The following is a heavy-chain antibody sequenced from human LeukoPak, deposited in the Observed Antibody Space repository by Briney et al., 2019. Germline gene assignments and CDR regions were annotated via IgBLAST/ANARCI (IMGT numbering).Heavy chain of an antibody. CDR3: ARDLSGSPYFDF. J-gene: IGHJ4*02. CDR1: VGSISGYY. D-gene: IGHD3-10*01. V-gene: IGHV4-4*07. CDR2: IYTSGST. Sequence: SETLSLTCTVSVGSISGYYWSWIRQPAGKGLEWIGRIYTSGSTNYNPSLEGRVTMSVDTSKNQISLKLSSVTAADTAVYFCARDLSGSPYFDFWGPGVLVIVSS.